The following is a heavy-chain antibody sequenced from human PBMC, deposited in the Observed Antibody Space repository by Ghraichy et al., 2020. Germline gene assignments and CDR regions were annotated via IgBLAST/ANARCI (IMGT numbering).Heavy chain of an antibody. Sequence: ASVKVSCKASGYTFTGYYMHWVRQAPGQGLEWMGWINPNSGGTNYAQKFQGRVTMTRDTSISTAYMELSRLRSDDTAVYYCARTADSSGWSYFDYWGQGTLVTVSS. CDR2: INPNSGGT. V-gene: IGHV1-2*02. J-gene: IGHJ4*02. D-gene: IGHD6-19*01. CDR1: GYTFTGYY. CDR3: ARTADSSGWSYFDY.